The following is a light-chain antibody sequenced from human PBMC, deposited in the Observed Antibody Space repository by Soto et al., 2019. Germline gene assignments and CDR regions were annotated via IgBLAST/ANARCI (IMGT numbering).Light chain of an antibody. J-gene: IGLJ3*02. V-gene: IGLV2-11*01. Sequence: QSALTQPRSVSGSPGQSVTISCTGTSSDVGGYNYVSWYQQHPGKAPKLMIYDVSKRPSGVPDRFSGSKSGNTASLTISGLQAEDEADYYCCLYAGSYGFGGGTKLTVL. CDR3: CLYAGSYG. CDR1: SSDVGGYNY. CDR2: DVS.